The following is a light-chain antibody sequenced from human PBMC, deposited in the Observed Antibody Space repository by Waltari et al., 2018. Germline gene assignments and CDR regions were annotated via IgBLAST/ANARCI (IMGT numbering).Light chain of an antibody. CDR1: SSAVGGYNY. J-gene: IGLJ3*02. Sequence: QSALTQPASVSASPGQSITISCTGTSSAVGGYNYVSWYQQHPGKAPKLVIFDVTKRPSGGSNRFSGSKSGNTASLTISGLQAEDEADYYCCSYTGSSTRVFGGGTKLTVL. CDR2: DVT. CDR3: CSYTGSSTRV. V-gene: IGLV2-14*01.